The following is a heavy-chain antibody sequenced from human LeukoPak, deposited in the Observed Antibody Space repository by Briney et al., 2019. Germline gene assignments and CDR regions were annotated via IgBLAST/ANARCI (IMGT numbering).Heavy chain of an antibody. V-gene: IGHV4-31*03. CDR3: ARDDRGSGSYYKSFYY. CDR2: ICYSGST. J-gene: IGHJ4*02. D-gene: IGHD3-10*01. Sequence: PSETLSLTCTVSGGSISSGGYYWSWIRQHPGKGLEWIGYICYSGSTYYNPSLKSRVTISVDTSKNQFSLKLSSVTAADTAVYYCARDDRGSGSYYKSFYYWGQGTLVTVSS. CDR1: GGSISSGGYY.